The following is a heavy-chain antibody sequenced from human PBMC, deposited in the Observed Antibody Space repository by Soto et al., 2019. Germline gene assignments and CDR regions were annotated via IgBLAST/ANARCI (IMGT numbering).Heavy chain of an antibody. V-gene: IGHV3-30*03. D-gene: IGHD1-1*01. CDR3: ARKPETGTTVPFDY. CDR1: GFTFSNYG. Sequence: GSLRLSCAASGFTFSNYGMHWVRQAPGRGLEWVAVIASDGRNKYYADSVKGRFTVSRDNSKNTPYLQMNSLRPDDTSLYYCARKPETGTTVPFDYWGQGTPVTVSS. J-gene: IGHJ4*02. CDR2: IASDGRNK.